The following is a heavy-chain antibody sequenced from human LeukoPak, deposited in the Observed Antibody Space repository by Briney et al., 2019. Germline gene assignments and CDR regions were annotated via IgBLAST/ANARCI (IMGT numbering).Heavy chain of an antibody. CDR3: AKSVEMATARLPAFDI. V-gene: IGHV3-23*01. CDR1: GFTFSSYA. J-gene: IGHJ3*02. CDR2: ISGSGGST. D-gene: IGHD5-24*01. Sequence: QAGGFLRLSCAASGFTFSSYAMSWVRQAPGKGLEWVSAISGSGGSTYYADSVKGRFTISRDNSKNTLYLQMNSLRAEDTAVYYCAKSVEMATARLPAFDIWGQGTMVTVSS.